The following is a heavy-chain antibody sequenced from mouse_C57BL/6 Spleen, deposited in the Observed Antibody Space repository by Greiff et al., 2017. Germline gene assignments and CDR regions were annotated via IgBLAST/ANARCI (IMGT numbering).Heavy chain of an antibody. V-gene: IGHV1-55*01. D-gene: IGHD2-1*01. CDR3: ARGGYGNFSWFAY. J-gene: IGHJ3*01. Sequence: QVQLQQPGAELLKPGASVKMSCKASGYTFTSYWITWVKQRPGQGLEWIGDIYPGSGSTNYNEKFKSKATLTVDTSSSTAYMQLSSLTSEDSAVYYCARGGYGNFSWFAYWGQGTLVTVSA. CDR1: GYTFTSYW. CDR2: IYPGSGST.